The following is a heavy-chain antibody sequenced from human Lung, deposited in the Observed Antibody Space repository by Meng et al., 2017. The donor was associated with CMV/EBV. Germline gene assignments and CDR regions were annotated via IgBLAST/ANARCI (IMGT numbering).Heavy chain of an antibody. CDR2: VRHDGTNK. Sequence: GRSXRPXCPASGFRFDDCGMHWVRQTPGKGLEWVAFVRHDGTNKFYAASVKGRFTISRDNSKSTVYLQMNSLRPEDSALYYCAKDLLLFGGPNAYFDQWGQGXLVTVSS. V-gene: IGHV3-30*02. CDR3: AKDLLLFGGPNAYFDQ. D-gene: IGHD3-16*01. CDR1: GFRFDDCG. J-gene: IGHJ4*02.